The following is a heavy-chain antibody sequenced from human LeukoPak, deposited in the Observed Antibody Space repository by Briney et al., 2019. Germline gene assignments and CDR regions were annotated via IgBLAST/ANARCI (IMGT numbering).Heavy chain of an antibody. V-gene: IGHV4-4*02. Sequence: SEALSLTCALPVDSISSTNWWRWVRQPPGEGLEWIGSIYHSGSTNYNPSLKSRVTMSIDKSKNPFFLKLTSVTAADTAVYYCARGDCSGGSCYYYYYLDVWGKGTTVTISS. J-gene: IGHJ6*03. CDR1: VDSISSTNW. CDR3: ARGDCSGGSCYYYYYLDV. CDR2: IYHSGST. D-gene: IGHD2-15*01.